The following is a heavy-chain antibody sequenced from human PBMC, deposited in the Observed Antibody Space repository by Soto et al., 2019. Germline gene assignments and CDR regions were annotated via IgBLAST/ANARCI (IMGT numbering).Heavy chain of an antibody. CDR1: GFTFSSYG. J-gene: IGHJ6*02. Sequence: PGGSLRLSCAASGFTFSSYGMHWVRQAPGKGLEWVAVISYDGSNKYYADSVKGRFTISRDNSKNTLYLQMNSLRAEDTAVYYCAKAKVVAKYYYGMDVWGQGTTVT. CDR3: AKAKVVAKYYYGMDV. V-gene: IGHV3-30*18. CDR2: ISYDGSNK. D-gene: IGHD2-2*01.